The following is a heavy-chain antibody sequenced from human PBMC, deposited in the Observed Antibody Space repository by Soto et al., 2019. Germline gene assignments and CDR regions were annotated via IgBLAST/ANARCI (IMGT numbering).Heavy chain of an antibody. CDR3: ARGGGVTRIAARRDHYYYGMDV. CDR1: GGTFSSYA. D-gene: IGHD6-6*01. CDR2: IIPIFGTA. V-gene: IGHV1-69*06. Sequence: GASVKVSCKASGGTFSSYAISWVRQAPGQGLEWMGGIIPIFGTANYAQKFQGRVTITADKSTSTAYMELSSLRSEDTAVYYCARGGGVTRIAARRDHYYYGMDVWGQGTTVTVSS. J-gene: IGHJ6*02.